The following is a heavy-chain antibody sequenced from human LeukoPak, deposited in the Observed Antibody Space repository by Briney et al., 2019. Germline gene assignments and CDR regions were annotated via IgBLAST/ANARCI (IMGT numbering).Heavy chain of an antibody. Sequence: QAGGSLRLSCAASGFTFSNYAMHWVRRAPGKGLEWLTFIRFDGNKEDYADSVKGRFTISRDNAKNSLNLQMSSLRAEDTAVYYCARDKPYSGSSYDFDFWGQGTLVTVSS. J-gene: IGHJ4*02. CDR2: IRFDGNKE. CDR3: ARDKPYSGSSYDFDF. V-gene: IGHV3-30*02. D-gene: IGHD1-26*01. CDR1: GFTFSNYA.